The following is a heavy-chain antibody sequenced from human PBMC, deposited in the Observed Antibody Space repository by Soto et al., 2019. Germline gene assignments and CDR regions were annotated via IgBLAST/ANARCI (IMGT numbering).Heavy chain of an antibody. D-gene: IGHD3-10*01. Sequence: QVQLVQSGAEVKKPGASVKVSCKASGYTFTSYAMHWVRQAPGQRLEWMGWINAGNGNTKYSQKFQGRVTITRDTSASTAYMVMSSLRSEDTAVYYCGRDAVLLWFGESIRRGGWFDPWGQGTLVTVSS. J-gene: IGHJ5*02. CDR1: GYTFTSYA. V-gene: IGHV1-3*01. CDR2: INAGNGNT. CDR3: GRDAVLLWFGESIRRGGWFDP.